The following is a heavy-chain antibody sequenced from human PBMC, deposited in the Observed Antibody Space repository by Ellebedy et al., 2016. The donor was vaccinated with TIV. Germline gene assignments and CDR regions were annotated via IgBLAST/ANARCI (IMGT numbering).Heavy chain of an antibody. Sequence: PGGSLRLSCAASGFTFSTYGLHWVRQAPGKGLEWMAFIWYDGSNKYYADSGKGRFTVSRDNSKNTLYLQMNSLKVEDTAVYYCARHGYSTGWYYFDYWGQGTLVTVSS. CDR1: GFTFSTYG. V-gene: IGHV3-30*02. CDR2: IWYDGSNK. J-gene: IGHJ4*02. D-gene: IGHD6-19*01. CDR3: ARHGYSTGWYYFDY.